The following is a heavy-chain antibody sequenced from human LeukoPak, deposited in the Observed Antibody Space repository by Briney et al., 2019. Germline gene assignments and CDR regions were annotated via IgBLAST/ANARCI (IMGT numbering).Heavy chain of an antibody. D-gene: IGHD3-3*01. CDR3: ARSWYYDFWSGYSGFDY. Sequence: SETLSLTCTVSGGSISSYYWSWIPQPPGKGLEWIGYIYYSGSTNYNPSLKSRVTISVDTSKNQFSLKLSSVTAADTAVYYCARSWYYDFWSGYSGFDYSGQGTLVTVSS. J-gene: IGHJ4*02. CDR2: IYYSGST. CDR1: GGSISSYY. V-gene: IGHV4-59*08.